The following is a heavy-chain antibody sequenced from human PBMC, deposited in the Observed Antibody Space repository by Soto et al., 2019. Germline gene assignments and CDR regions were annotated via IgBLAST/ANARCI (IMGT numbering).Heavy chain of an antibody. CDR2: ISSSSSYI. J-gene: IGHJ3*02. CDR3: EGYYDSSGYYDAFDI. D-gene: IGHD3-22*01. Sequence: GESLKISCAASGFTFSSYSMNWVRQAPGKGLEWVSSISSSSSYIYYADSVKGRFTISRDNAKNSLYLQMNSLRAEDTAVYYCEGYYDSSGYYDAFDIWGQGTMVTVSS. CDR1: GFTFSSYS. V-gene: IGHV3-21*01.